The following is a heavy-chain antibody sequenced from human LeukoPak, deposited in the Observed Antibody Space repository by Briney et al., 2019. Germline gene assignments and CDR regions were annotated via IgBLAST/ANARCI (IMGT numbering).Heavy chain of an antibody. CDR1: GFTFTSYW. CDR2: INTDGSST. D-gene: IGHD2-21*02. J-gene: IGHJ4*02. CDR3: ARDDSNYFDY. Sequence: GGSLRLSCAASGFTFTSYWMHWVRQTPGKGLVWVSHINTDGSSTAYADSVKGRFTISRDNAKNTLYLQMNSLRAEDTAVYYCARDDSNYFDYWGQGTLVTVSS. V-gene: IGHV3-74*01.